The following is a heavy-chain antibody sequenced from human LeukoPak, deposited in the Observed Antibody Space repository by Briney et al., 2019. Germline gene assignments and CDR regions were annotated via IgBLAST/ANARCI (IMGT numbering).Heavy chain of an antibody. CDR2: IYYSGST. D-gene: IGHD6-19*01. V-gene: IGHV4-59*01. CDR3: ARRLAVAGVDAFDI. CDR1: GGSISSYY. Sequence: PSETLSLTCTVSGGSISSYYWSWIRQPPGKGLEWIGYIYYSGSTNYNPSLKSRVTISVDTSKNQFSLKLSSVTAADTAVYYCARRLAVAGVDAFDIWGQGTMVTVSS. J-gene: IGHJ3*02.